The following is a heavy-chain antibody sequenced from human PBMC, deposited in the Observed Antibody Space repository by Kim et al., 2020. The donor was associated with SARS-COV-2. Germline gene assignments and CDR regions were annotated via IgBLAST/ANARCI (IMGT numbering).Heavy chain of an antibody. CDR2: IYYSGST. CDR3: AREGPYYGDAFDI. Sequence: SETLSLTCTVSGGSISSYYWSWIRQPPGKGLEWIGYIYYSGSTNYNPSLKSRVTISVDTSKNQFSLKLSSVTAADTAVYYCAREGPYYGDAFDIWGQGTMVTVSS. CDR1: GGSISSYY. V-gene: IGHV4-59*01. D-gene: IGHD3-10*01. J-gene: IGHJ3*02.